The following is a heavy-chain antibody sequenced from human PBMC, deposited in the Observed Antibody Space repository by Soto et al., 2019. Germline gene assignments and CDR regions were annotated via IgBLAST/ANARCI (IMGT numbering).Heavy chain of an antibody. Sequence: EVQLVESGGGLVQPGGSLRLSCAASGFTFSSYWMHWVRQAPGKGPVWVSRINSDGSSTSYADSVKGRFTISRDNAEXXXXXXXXXXXXXXXXXXXXARTLGATTNYWGQGTLVTVSS. V-gene: IGHV3-74*01. CDR3: ARTLGATTNY. CDR1: GFTFSSYW. CDR2: INSDGSST. D-gene: IGHD1-26*01. J-gene: IGHJ4*02.